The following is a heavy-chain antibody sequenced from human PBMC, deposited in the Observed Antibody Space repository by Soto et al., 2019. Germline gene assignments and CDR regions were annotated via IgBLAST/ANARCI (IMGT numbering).Heavy chain of an antibody. J-gene: IGHJ6*02. V-gene: IGHV1-46*04. D-gene: IGHD3-10*02. CDR2: INPSGGKT. Sequence: QVRLVQSGTEVKKPGASVKVSCQASGYMFTSYYIHWVRQAPGQGLEWVGIINPSGGKTSSAQNLQGRVTLSSDTSTNTVYMELSGLQSEDTAVYYCAIDLKDRRLVPYYSDFGMDVWGQGTTVNVS. CDR3: AIDLKDRRLVPYYSDFGMDV. CDR1: GYMFTSYY.